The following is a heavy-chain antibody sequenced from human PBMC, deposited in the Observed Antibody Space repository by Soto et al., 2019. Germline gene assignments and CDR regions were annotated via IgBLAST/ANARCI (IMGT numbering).Heavy chain of an antibody. CDR3: ARERREGSMDYYGMDV. CDR2: INHSGST. V-gene: IGHV4-34*01. J-gene: IGHJ6*02. Sequence: PSETLSLTCAVYGGSVSGYYWTWLRQPPVKGLEWIGEINHSGSTDYNPALKSRVTMSVDTSKNQFSLRVTSVTAADTAVYYCARERREGSMDYYGMDVWGQGTTVTVS. D-gene: IGHD2-2*01. CDR1: GGSVSGYY.